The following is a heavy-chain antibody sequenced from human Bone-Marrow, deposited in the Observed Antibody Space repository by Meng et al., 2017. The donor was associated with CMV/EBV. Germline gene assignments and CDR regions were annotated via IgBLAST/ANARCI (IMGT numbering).Heavy chain of an antibody. V-gene: IGHV3-7*03. J-gene: IGHJ4*02. Sequence: GESLKISCAASGFTFSSYWMSWVRQAPGKGLEWVANIKQDGSEKYYVESVKGRFTISRDNAKNSLYLQMNSLRAEDTAVYYCAKSPLRFLEWLSSFDYWGQGTLVTGSS. CDR1: GFTFSSYW. D-gene: IGHD3-3*01. CDR3: AKSPLRFLEWLSSFDY. CDR2: IKQDGSEK.